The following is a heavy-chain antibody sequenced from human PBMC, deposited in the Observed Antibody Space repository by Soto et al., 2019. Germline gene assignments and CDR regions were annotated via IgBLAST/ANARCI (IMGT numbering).Heavy chain of an antibody. CDR2: IYYSGST. J-gene: IGHJ4*02. CDR1: GGSISSGDYY. D-gene: IGHD5-18*01. Sequence: SETLSLTCTVSGGSISSGDYYWSWIRQPPGKGLEWIGYIYYSGSTYYNPSLKSRVTISVDTSKNQFSLKLSSVTAADTAVYYCARHGRFGSYGFFDYWGQGTLVTVSS. CDR3: ARHGRFGSYGFFDY. V-gene: IGHV4-30-4*01.